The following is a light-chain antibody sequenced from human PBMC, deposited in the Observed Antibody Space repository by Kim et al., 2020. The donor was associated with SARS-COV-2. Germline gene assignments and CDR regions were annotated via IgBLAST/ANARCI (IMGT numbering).Light chain of an antibody. J-gene: IGLJ3*02. Sequence: ALGQTVRSTGQGDSLRSYYASWYQQKPGQAPVLVIYEKNNRPSGIPDRFSGSSSGNTASLTITGAQAEDEADYYCNSRESGVNHVVFGGGTQLTVL. CDR2: EKN. CDR1: SLRSYY. V-gene: IGLV3-19*01. CDR3: NSRESGVNHVV.